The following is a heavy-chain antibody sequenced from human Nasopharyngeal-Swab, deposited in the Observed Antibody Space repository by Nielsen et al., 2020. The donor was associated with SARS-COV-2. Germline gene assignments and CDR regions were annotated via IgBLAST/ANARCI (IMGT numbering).Heavy chain of an antibody. CDR2: IFPGDSDT. Sequence: GESLKISCMASGYSFTTYWIGWVRQMPGKGLEWMGIIFPGDSDTKYSPSFQGHVTISADKSINTAYLQWSSLRASDTAMYYCARLRQLADAFDIWGQGTMVTVSS. J-gene: IGHJ3*02. V-gene: IGHV5-51*01. D-gene: IGHD6-6*01. CDR1: GYSFTTYW. CDR3: ARLRQLADAFDI.